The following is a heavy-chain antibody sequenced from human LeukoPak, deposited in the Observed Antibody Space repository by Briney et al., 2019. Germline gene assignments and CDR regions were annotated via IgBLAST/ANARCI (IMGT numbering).Heavy chain of an antibody. Sequence: RGSLRLSCAASGLSVRSNYMSWVRQAPGKGLEWVSLIYTGGNTYYADSVKGRFTLSRDNSKNTVYLQMNSLRVEDTAMYYCASISDLLYYFDSWGQGTLVTVSS. V-gene: IGHV3-66*01. CDR1: GLSVRSNY. CDR3: ASISDLLYYFDS. J-gene: IGHJ4*02. CDR2: IYTGGNT.